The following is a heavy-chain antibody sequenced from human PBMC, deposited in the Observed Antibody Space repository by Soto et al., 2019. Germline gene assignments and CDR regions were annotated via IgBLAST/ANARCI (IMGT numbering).Heavy chain of an antibody. CDR2: INPSGGST. CDR1: GYTFTSYY. CDR3: ARGGYCSGGSCYSRAFDI. V-gene: IGHV1-46*03. Sequence: QVQLVQSGAEVKKPGASVKVSCKASGYTFTSYYMHWVRQAPGQGLEWMGIINPSGGSTSYAQKFQGRGTMTREKSTSTVYMELSSLRSEDTAVYYCARGGYCSGGSCYSRAFDIWGQGTMVTVSS. J-gene: IGHJ3*02. D-gene: IGHD2-15*01.